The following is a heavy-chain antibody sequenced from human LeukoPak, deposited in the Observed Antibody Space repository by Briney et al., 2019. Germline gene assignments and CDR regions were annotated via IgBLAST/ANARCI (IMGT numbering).Heavy chain of an antibody. CDR3: ARRSSSWSFDY. J-gene: IGHJ4*02. CDR1: GGSISSGGYY. D-gene: IGHD6-13*01. CDR2: IYYYGST. Sequence: SETLSLTCTVSGGSISSGGYYWSWIRQHPGKGLGWIGYIYYYGSTDYNPSLKSRVMISVDTSKSQFSVRLSSVTAADTAVYYCARRSSSWSFDYWGQGTLVTVSS. V-gene: IGHV4-31*03.